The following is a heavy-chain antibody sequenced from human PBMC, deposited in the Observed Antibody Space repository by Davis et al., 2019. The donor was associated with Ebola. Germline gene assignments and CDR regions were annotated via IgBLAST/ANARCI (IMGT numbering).Heavy chain of an antibody. V-gene: IGHV4-59*13. CDR2: INHSGST. D-gene: IGHD3-3*01. J-gene: IGHJ4*02. CDR3: ARERTPYDFWSGYDY. CDR1: GGSISRYY. Sequence: PSETLSLTCTVSGGSISRYYWSWIRQPPGKGLEWIGEINHSGSTNYNPSLKSRVTISVDTSKNQFSLKLSSVTAADTAVYYCARERTPYDFWSGYDYWGQGTLVTVSS.